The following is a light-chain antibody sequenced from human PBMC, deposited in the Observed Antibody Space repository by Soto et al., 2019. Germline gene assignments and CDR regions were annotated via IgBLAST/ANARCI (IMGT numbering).Light chain of an antibody. CDR2: DVS. V-gene: IGLV2-14*03. CDR3: SSYTSSDTVL. CDR1: SSDIGYYKY. Sequence: QSVLTQPASASGSLGQSITFSCIGTSSDIGYYKYVSWYQHHPGKAPKLMIYDVSHRPSGVSYRFSGSKSGNTASLTISGLQTEDEGDYYCSSYTSSDTVLFGGGTKVTVL. J-gene: IGLJ2*01.